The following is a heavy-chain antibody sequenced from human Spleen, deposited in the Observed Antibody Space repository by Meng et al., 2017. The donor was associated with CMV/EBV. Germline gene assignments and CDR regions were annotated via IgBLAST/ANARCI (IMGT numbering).Heavy chain of an antibody. V-gene: IGHV1-18*01. CDR2: ISTYNGDR. D-gene: IGHD1-26*01. CDR1: GYTFTTYD. Sequence: CKASGYTFTTYDISWVRQAPGQGPEWMGRISTYNGDRVYAQKLQGRVTMTTDTSTSTAYMELRSLRYDDTAVYYCARFGAYTGSYGYWGQGSLVTVSS. J-gene: IGHJ4*02. CDR3: ARFGAYTGSYGY.